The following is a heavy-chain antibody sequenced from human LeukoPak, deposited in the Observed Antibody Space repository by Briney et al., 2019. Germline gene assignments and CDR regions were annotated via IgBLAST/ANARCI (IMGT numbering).Heavy chain of an antibody. V-gene: IGHV3-21*01. CDR3: ARVGAASDSSGKGQLPAHFDY. Sequence: GSLRLSCAASGFTFSTYSMNWVRQAPGKGLEWVSAISSSTYIYYADSVKGRFRIARVDAVNLLYLQMNSLRAEDTALYYCARVGAASDSSGKGQLPAHFDYWGQGTVDPVSS. D-gene: IGHD3-22*01. CDR2: ISSSTYI. J-gene: IGHJ4*02. CDR1: GFTFSTYS.